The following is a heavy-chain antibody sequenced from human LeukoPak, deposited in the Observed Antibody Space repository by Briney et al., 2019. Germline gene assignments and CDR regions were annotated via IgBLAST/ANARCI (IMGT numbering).Heavy chain of an antibody. CDR1: GYSFTNYW. D-gene: IGHD6-6*01. CDR3: ARRSSASNTFDV. Sequence: GESLKISCKGSGYSFTNYWIGWVRQMPGKGLEWMAIIYAGDSDTRYSPSFQGQVTISVDKSINTAYLQWSSLKASDTAIYYCARRSSASNTFDVWGQGTMVTVSS. J-gene: IGHJ3*01. CDR2: IYAGDSDT. V-gene: IGHV5-51*01.